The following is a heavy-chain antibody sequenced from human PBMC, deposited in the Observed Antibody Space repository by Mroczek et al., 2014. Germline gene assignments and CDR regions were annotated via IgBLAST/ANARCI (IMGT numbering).Heavy chain of an antibody. CDR3: ARDREGIVGATEAGEYFQH. CDR2: IWYDGSNK. V-gene: IGHV3-33*01. CDR1: GFTFSSYG. Sequence: ESGGGVVQPGRSLRLSCAASGFTFSSYGMHWVRQAPGKGLEWVAVIWYDGSNKYYADSVKGRFTISRDNSKNTLYLQMNSLRAEDTAVYYCARDREGIVGATEAGEYFQHWGQGTLVTVSS. D-gene: IGHD1-26*01. J-gene: IGHJ1*01.